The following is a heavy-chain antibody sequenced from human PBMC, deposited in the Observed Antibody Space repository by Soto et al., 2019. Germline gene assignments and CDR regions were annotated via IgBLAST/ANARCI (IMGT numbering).Heavy chain of an antibody. V-gene: IGHV3-66*01. D-gene: IGHD3-9*01. CDR2: IYSGGST. J-gene: IGHJ4*02. Sequence: GGSLRLSCAASGFTVSSNYMSWVRQAPGKGLEWVSVIYSGGSTYYADSVKGRFTICRDNSKNTLYLQMNSLRAEDTTVYYCARAPPHILTGYSPFDYWGQGTLVTVSS. CDR1: GFTVSSNY. CDR3: ARAPPHILTGYSPFDY.